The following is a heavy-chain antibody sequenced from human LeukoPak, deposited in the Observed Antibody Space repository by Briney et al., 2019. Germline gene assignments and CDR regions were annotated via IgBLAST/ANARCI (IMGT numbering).Heavy chain of an antibody. CDR1: GGSFSGYY. Sequence: SSETLSLTCAVYGGSFSGYYWSWIRQPPGKGLEWIGEINHSGRTNYNPSLKSRVTISVATSKNQFSLKLSSVTAADTAVYYCARGRLKVVRGVITPFDPWGQGTLVTVSS. J-gene: IGHJ5*02. CDR3: ARGRLKVVRGVITPFDP. D-gene: IGHD3-10*01. V-gene: IGHV4-34*01. CDR2: INHSGRT.